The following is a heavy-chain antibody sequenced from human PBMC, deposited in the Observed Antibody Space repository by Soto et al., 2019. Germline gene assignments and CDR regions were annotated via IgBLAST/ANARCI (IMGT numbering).Heavy chain of an antibody. CDR2: ISYDGSNK. J-gene: IGHJ4*02. CDR3: AGPRDYGDLFDY. D-gene: IGHD4-17*01. Sequence: ESGGGVVQPGRSLRLSCAASGFTFSSYAMHWVRQAPGKGLEWVAVISYDGSNKYYADSVKGRFTISRDNSKNTLYLQMNSLRAEDTAVYYCAGPRDYGDLFDYWGQGTLVTVSS. V-gene: IGHV3-30-3*01. CDR1: GFTFSSYA.